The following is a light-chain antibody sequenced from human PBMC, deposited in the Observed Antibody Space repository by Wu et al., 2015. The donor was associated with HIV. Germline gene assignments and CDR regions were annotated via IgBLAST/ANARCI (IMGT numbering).Light chain of an antibody. V-gene: IGKV1-39*01. CDR2: AAS. CDR1: QSIANY. J-gene: IGKJ2*03. Sequence: DIQMTQSPSSLSASVGDRVTLTCRASQSIANYLNWYQQKPGKAPNLLIYAASSLQSGVPSRFSGSGSGTDFTLIISRLEPEDFAVYYCHQYDTSPRSFGQGTKLEIK. CDR3: HQYDTSPRS.